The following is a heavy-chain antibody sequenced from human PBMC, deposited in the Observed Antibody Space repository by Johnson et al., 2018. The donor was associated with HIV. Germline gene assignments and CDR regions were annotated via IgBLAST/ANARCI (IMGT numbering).Heavy chain of an antibody. Sequence: VQLVESGGGLVQPGGSLRLSCVASGFSFSSDVMTWVRQAPGKGLEWVSVVSGSGGTTSYADSVKGRFSISRDNSKNTLYLQMDSLRAEDTALYYCAKGLGTGDGFDIWGQGTLVTVSS. CDR2: VSGSGGTT. CDR3: AKGLGTGDGFDI. J-gene: IGHJ3*02. D-gene: IGHD1-1*01. CDR1: GFSFSSDV. V-gene: IGHV3-23*04.